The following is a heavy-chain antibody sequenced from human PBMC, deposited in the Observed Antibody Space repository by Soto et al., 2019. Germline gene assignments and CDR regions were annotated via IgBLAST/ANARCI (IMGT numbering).Heavy chain of an antibody. Sequence: QVQLQESGPGLVKPSGTLSLTCAVSSGSISSSNWRSWVRQTPGKGLEWIGEIYHSGSTNYNPSLKRRVTISVDKSKNQFSLNLRSVTAADTAVYYCARAFGYSGTHYYYYYMDVWGKGTTVTVSS. D-gene: IGHD5-12*01. V-gene: IGHV4-4*02. CDR2: IYHSGST. CDR3: ARAFGYSGTHYYYYYMDV. J-gene: IGHJ6*03. CDR1: SGSISSSNW.